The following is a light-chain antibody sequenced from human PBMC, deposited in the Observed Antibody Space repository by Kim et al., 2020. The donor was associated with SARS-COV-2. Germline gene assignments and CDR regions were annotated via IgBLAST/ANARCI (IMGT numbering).Light chain of an antibody. CDR3: CSYAGSWV. J-gene: IGLJ3*02. CDR1: RSDVGGYNY. V-gene: IGLV2-11*01. Sequence: SPGQACTISCTGTRSDVGGYNYVSWYQQHPGKAPKLMIYEVSKRPSGVPDRFSGSKSGNTASLTISGLQAEDEADYYCCSYAGSWVFGGGTQLTVL. CDR2: EVS.